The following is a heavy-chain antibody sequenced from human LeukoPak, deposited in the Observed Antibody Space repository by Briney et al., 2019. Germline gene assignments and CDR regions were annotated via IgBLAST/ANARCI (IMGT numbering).Heavy chain of an antibody. CDR1: RYTFTSYA. Sequence: AASVKVSCKPSRYTFTSYAISWLRQAPGQGLEWMGWISTYSGNTNYAQKLQGRITMTIETSTSTAYMELRSLRSDDTAVYYCARGGSRVVTYGNFDYWGQGTLVTVSS. D-gene: IGHD2-21*02. J-gene: IGHJ4*02. V-gene: IGHV1-18*01. CDR3: ARGGSRVVTYGNFDY. CDR2: ISTYSGNT.